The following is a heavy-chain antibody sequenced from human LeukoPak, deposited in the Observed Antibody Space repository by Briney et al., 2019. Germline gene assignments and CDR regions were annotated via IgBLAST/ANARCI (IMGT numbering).Heavy chain of an antibody. J-gene: IGHJ5*02. V-gene: IGHV1-2*02. D-gene: IGHD2-21*01. CDR1: GYSFTDYY. CDR3: ARADRLHGGPYLIGP. CDR2: INPNSGGT. Sequence: ASVKVSCKTSGYSFTDYYMHWVRQAPGQGLEWMGWINPNSGGTSSAQKFQGRVTMTRDTSITTVYMEVSWLTSDDTAIYYCARADRLHGGPYLIGPWGQGTLVTISS.